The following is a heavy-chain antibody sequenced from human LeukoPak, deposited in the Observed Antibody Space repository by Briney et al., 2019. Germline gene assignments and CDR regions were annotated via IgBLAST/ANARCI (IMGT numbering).Heavy chain of an antibody. CDR2: INHSGST. V-gene: IGHV4-34*01. CDR3: ARWRKPSLFYSSSWGYYFDY. Sequence: SETLSLTCAVYGGSFSGYYWSWIRQPPGKGLEWIGEINHSGSTNYNPSLKSRVTISVDTSKNQFSLKLSSVTAADTAVYYCARWRKPSLFYSSSWGYYFDYWGQGTLVTVSS. CDR1: GGSFSGYY. D-gene: IGHD6-6*01. J-gene: IGHJ4*02.